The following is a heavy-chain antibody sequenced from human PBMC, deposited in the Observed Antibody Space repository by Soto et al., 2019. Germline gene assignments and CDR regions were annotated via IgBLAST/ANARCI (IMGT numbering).Heavy chain of an antibody. CDR2: ISGSGGST. D-gene: IGHD3-3*01. Sequence: GGSLRLSCAASGFTFSSYAMSWVRQAPGKGLEWVSAISGSGGSTYYADSVKGRFTISRDNSKNTLYLQMNSLRAEDTAVYYCAKDITRSTIFGRSDYWGQGTLVTVSS. V-gene: IGHV3-23*01. CDR1: GFTFSSYA. CDR3: AKDITRSTIFGRSDY. J-gene: IGHJ4*02.